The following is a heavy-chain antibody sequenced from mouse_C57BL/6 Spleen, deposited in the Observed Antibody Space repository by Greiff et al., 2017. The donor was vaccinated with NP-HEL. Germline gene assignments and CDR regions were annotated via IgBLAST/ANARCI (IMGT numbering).Heavy chain of an antibody. CDR1: GYTFTSYW. J-gene: IGHJ3*01. V-gene: IGHV1-50*01. CDR2: IDPSDSYT. Sequence: QVQLQQPGAELVKPGASVKLSCKASGYTFTSYWMQWVKQRPGQGLEWIGEIDPSDSYTNYNQKFKGKATLTVDTSSSTAYMQLSSLTSEDSAVYYCARFNHEEFAYWGQGTLVTVSA. CDR3: ARFNHEEFAY.